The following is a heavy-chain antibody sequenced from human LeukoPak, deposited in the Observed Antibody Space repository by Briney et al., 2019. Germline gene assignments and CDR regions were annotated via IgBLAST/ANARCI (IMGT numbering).Heavy chain of an antibody. J-gene: IGHJ4*02. CDR2: ISSSDNII. Sequence: GGSLRLSCAASGFTFSDYYMSCIRQAPGERLEWVSYISSSDNIIYYADSLKGRFTISRDNDKSSLYVQMNSLRVEDTAVYYCARDIHNIGAAGRFDYWGQGTLVTVSS. CDR3: ARDIHNIGAAGRFDY. V-gene: IGHV3-11*04. D-gene: IGHD6-13*01. CDR1: GFTFSDYY.